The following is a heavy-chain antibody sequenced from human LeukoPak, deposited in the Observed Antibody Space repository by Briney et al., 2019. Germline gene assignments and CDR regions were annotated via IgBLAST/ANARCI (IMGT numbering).Heavy chain of an antibody. CDR1: GFTFSTYA. CDR2: ISYDGRHN. Sequence: PGGSLRLSCAASGFTFSTYAMNWVRQAPGKGLEWVAVISYDGRHNYYADSVKGRFTISRDNSKNTLYLQMNSLKDEDSAAYYCARVYLESLTAGYFDHWGQGTLVTVSP. D-gene: IGHD2-8*01. J-gene: IGHJ4*02. V-gene: IGHV3-30*04. CDR3: ARVYLESLTAGYFDH.